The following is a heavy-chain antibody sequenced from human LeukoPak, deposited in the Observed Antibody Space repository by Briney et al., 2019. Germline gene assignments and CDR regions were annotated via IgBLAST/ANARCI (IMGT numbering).Heavy chain of an antibody. V-gene: IGHV6-1*01. D-gene: IGHD1-1*01. CDR1: GDSVSSNSAT. CDR2: TYYRSKWYN. CDR3: ARVVTTGTYYFDY. J-gene: IGHJ4*02. Sequence: PSQTLSLTSAISGDSVSSNSATWNWIRQSPSRGLEWLGRTYYRSKWYNDYAVSVKSRMTINPDTSKNQFSLQLNSVTPDDTAVYYCARVVTTGTYYFDYWGQGTLVTVSS.